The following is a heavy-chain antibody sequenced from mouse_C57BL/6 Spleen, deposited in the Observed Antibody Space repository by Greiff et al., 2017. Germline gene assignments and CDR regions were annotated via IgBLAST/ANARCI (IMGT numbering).Heavy chain of an antibody. J-gene: IGHJ2*01. CDR3: ARGMGEGGY. D-gene: IGHD1-1*02. Sequence: QVQLQQPGAELVKPGASVKMSCKASGYTFTSYWITWVKQRPGQGLEWIGDIYPGSGSTNYNEKFKSKATLTVDKSSSTAYMQLSSLTSEDSAVYCCARGMGEGGYWGQGTTLTVSS. CDR2: IYPGSGST. CDR1: GYTFTSYW. V-gene: IGHV1-55*01.